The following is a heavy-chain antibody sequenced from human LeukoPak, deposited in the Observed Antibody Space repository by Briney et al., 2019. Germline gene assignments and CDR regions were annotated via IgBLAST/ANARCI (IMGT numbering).Heavy chain of an antibody. D-gene: IGHD3-3*01. J-gene: IGHJ5*02. CDR1: GYSFTTYW. CDR2: IYPEDSDT. CDR3: ARADYDFWSGYNWFDP. Sequence: GESLKISCKGSGYSFTTYWIGWVRQMPGKGLEWMGIIYPEDSDTRYSPSFQGQVTISADKSISTAYLQWSSLKASDTAMYYCARADYDFWSGYNWFDPWGQGTLVTVSS. V-gene: IGHV5-51*01.